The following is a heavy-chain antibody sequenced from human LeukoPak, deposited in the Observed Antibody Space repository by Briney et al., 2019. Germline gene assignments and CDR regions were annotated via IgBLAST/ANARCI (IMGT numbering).Heavy chain of an antibody. Sequence: SETLSLTCTVSGGSISSYYWSWIRQPPGKGLEWIGYIYYSGSTNYNPSLKSRVTISVDTSKNQFSLKLSSETAADTAVYYCAREAVDTAMIYDYWGQGTLVTVSS. J-gene: IGHJ4*02. CDR3: AREAVDTAMIYDY. D-gene: IGHD5-18*01. CDR1: GGSISSYY. CDR2: IYYSGST. V-gene: IGHV4-59*01.